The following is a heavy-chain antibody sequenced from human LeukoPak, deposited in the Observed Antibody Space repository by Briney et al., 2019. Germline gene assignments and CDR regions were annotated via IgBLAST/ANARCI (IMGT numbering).Heavy chain of an antibody. V-gene: IGHV3-15*01. Sequence: GGSLRLSCAASGFTFSNTWMNWVRQAPGKGLEWVGRIKSKTDSGTTDYAAPVKGRFTIARDDSKNTLYLQMNSLKIDDTAVYYCTTDSHYWGQGTLVTVSS. CDR3: TTDSHY. CDR2: IKSKTDSGTT. J-gene: IGHJ4*02. CDR1: GFTFSNTW.